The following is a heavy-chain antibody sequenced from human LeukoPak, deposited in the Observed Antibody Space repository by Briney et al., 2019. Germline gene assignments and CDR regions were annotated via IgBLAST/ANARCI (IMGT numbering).Heavy chain of an antibody. D-gene: IGHD5-24*01. CDR3: ARTREMATIRGAIDY. CDR2: INWNGGST. J-gene: IGHJ4*02. V-gene: IGHV3-20*04. Sequence: GGSLRLSCAVSGITLSNYGMSWVRQAPGKGLEWVSGINWNGGSTGYADSVKGRFTISRDNAKNSLYLQMNSLRAEDTALYYCARTREMATIRGAIDYWGQGTLVTVSS. CDR1: GITLSNYG.